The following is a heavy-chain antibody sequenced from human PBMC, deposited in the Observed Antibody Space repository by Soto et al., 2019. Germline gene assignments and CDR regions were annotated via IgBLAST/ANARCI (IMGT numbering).Heavy chain of an antibody. V-gene: IGHV1-69*12. CDR3: ARDGGGATFDY. D-gene: IGHD1-26*01. J-gene: IGHJ4*02. CDR1: GGTFSSYA. Sequence: QVQLVQSGAEVRKPGSSVKVSCEASGGTFSSYALNWMRQAPGQGLEWMGGIIPLFGTTTYAEKFQGRVTITADESTRTAFLELSSLTSEDTAMYYCARDGGGATFDYWGQGTLVTVYS. CDR2: IIPLFGTT.